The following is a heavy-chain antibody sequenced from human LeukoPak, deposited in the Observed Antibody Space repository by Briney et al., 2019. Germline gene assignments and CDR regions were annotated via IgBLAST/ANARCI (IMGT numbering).Heavy chain of an antibody. CDR3: AREAYCSGGSCYPGALDT. CDR1: GFTFTRYG. D-gene: IGHD2-15*01. V-gene: IGHV1-18*01. Sequence: ASVTVPCKASGFTFTRYGISWVRQAPGQGLEWMGWSSAHNGDTNYAQNIQGRVTMTTDTSTTTAYMELRSLRSDDTAVYYCAREAYCSGGSCYPGALDTWGKGTMVTVSS. CDR2: SSAHNGDT. J-gene: IGHJ3*02.